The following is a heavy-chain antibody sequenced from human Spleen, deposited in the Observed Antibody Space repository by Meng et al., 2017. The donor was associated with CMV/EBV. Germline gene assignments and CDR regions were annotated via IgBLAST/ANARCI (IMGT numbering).Heavy chain of an antibody. CDR2: IKSKTDGGTT. CDR1: GFTFSNAW. D-gene: IGHD1-26*01. CDR3: TTVFRWELQGLFYFDY. J-gene: IGHJ4*02. Sequence: EVQLVESXGGLVKPGXSLRLSXAASGFTFSNAWMSWVRQAPGKGLEWVGRIKSKTDGGTTDYAAPVKGRFTISRDDSKNTLYLQMNSLKTEDTAVYYCTTVFRWELQGLFYFDYWGQGTLVTVSS. V-gene: IGHV3-15*01.